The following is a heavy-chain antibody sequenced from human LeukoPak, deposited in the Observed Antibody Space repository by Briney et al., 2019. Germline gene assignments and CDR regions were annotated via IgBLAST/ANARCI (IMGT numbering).Heavy chain of an antibody. Sequence: PGGSLRLSCAASGFTFSSYAMSWVRQAPGKGLEWVSAITGSGGSTYYADSVKGRFTISRDNSKNTLYLQMNSLRAEDTAVYYCAKDPTVAATPYYFDYWGQGTLVTVSS. CDR2: ITGSGGST. D-gene: IGHD6-19*01. CDR1: GFTFSSYA. CDR3: AKDPTVAATPYYFDY. J-gene: IGHJ4*02. V-gene: IGHV3-23*01.